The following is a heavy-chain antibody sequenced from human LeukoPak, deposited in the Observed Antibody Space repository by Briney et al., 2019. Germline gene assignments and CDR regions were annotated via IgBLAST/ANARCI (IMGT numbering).Heavy chain of an antibody. Sequence: GGSLRLSCAASGFTFSSYATSWVRQAPGKGLEWVSAISGSGGSTYYADTVKGRFTISRDNSKNTLYLQMNSLRAEDTAVYYCAKSVAVATSGGYWGQGTLVTVSS. D-gene: IGHD6-19*01. J-gene: IGHJ4*02. V-gene: IGHV3-23*01. CDR1: GFTFSSYA. CDR2: ISGSGGST. CDR3: AKSVAVATSGGY.